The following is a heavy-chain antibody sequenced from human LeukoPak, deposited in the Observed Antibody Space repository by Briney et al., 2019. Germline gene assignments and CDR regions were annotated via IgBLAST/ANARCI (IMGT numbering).Heavy chain of an antibody. D-gene: IGHD6-13*01. CDR1: GGSFSGYY. J-gene: IGHJ6*02. V-gene: IGHV4-59*12. Sequence: SETLSLTCAVYGGSFSGYYWSWIRQPPGKGLEWIGYIYYSGSTNYNPSLKSRVTISVDTSKNQFSLKLSSVTAADTAVYYCARFVSSSWYVDYYYGMDVWGQGTTVTVSS. CDR3: ARFVSSSWYVDYYYGMDV. CDR2: IYYSGST.